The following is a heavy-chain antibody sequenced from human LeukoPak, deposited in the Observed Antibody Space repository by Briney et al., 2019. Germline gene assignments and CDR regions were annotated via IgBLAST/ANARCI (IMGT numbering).Heavy chain of an antibody. Sequence: GGSLRLSCAASGFTVSSNYMSWVRQAPGKGLEWVSVIYSGGSTYYADSVKGRFTISRDNSKNTLYLQMNSLRAEDTAVYYCAREVSVSSYLFDYWGQGTLVTVSS. CDR2: IYSGGST. V-gene: IGHV3-53*01. CDR3: AREVSVSSYLFDY. CDR1: GFTVSSNY. J-gene: IGHJ4*02. D-gene: IGHD2-2*01.